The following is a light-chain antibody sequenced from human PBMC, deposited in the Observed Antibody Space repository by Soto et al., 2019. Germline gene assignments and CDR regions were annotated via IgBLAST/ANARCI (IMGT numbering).Light chain of an antibody. CDR2: GAS. CDR1: QSVSSSY. V-gene: IGKV3-20*01. J-gene: IGKJ1*01. Sequence: EIVLTQSPGTLSLSPGERATLSCRASQSVSSSYLSWYQQKPGQAPRLLIYGASSRATGIPDRFSGSGSGTDFTLNISRLEPEDGAVYYCQQYGSSPWTSGQGTKVEIK. CDR3: QQYGSSPWT.